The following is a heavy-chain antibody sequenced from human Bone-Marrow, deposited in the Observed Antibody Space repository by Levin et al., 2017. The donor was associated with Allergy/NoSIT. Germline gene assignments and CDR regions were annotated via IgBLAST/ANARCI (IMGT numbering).Heavy chain of an antibody. CDR3: TGYVDTVMFTLWIDYYFAH. D-gene: IGHD5-18*01. Sequence: GESLKISCSIFGVTSGDYAMNWVRQAPGKGLEWVGFIRGKANGGTTDYAASVKGRFIISRDDSKSTAYLQMNNLRAEDTAVYYCTGYVDTVMFTLWIDYYFAHWGPGTAVTVSS. J-gene: IGHJ4*02. CDR1: GVTSGDYA. V-gene: IGHV3-49*04. CDR2: IRGKANGGTT.